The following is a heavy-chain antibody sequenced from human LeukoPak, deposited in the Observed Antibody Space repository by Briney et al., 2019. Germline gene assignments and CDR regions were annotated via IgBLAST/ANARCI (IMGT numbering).Heavy chain of an antibody. Sequence: SETLSLTCAVYGGSFSGYYWSWIRQPPGKGLEWIGEINHSGSTNYNPSLKSRVTISVDTSKNQSSLKLSSVTAADMAVYYCARRFYGSGSYYLDYWGQGTLVTVSS. CDR3: ARRFYGSGSYYLDY. J-gene: IGHJ4*02. V-gene: IGHV4-34*01. CDR1: GGSFSGYY. CDR2: INHSGST. D-gene: IGHD3-10*01.